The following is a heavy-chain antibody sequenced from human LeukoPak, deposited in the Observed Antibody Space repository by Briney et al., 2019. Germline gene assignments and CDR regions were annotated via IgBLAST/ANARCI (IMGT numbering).Heavy chain of an antibody. V-gene: IGHV4-59*01. CDR2: IYYSGST. J-gene: IGHJ4*02. CDR1: GGPISSYY. CDR3: AGGGSYYDY. D-gene: IGHD1-26*01. Sequence: SETLSLTCTVSGGPISSYYWSWIRQPPGKGLEWIGYIYYSGSTNYNPSLKSRVTISVDTSKNHFSLKLSSVTAADTAVYYCAGGGSYYDYWGQGTLVTVSS.